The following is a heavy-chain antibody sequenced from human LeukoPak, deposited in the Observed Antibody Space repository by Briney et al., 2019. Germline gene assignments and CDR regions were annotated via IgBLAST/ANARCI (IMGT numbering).Heavy chain of an antibody. CDR2: ISGSGGST. CDR3: ARESRYYYDSSGYWDSPNDY. D-gene: IGHD3-22*01. Sequence: TGGSLRLSCAASGFTFSSYAMSWVRQAPGKGLEWVSAISGSGGSTYYADSVKGRFTISRDNSKNTLYLQMNSLRAEDTAVYYCARESRYYYDSSGYWDSPNDYWGQGTLVTVSS. V-gene: IGHV3-23*01. J-gene: IGHJ4*02. CDR1: GFTFSSYA.